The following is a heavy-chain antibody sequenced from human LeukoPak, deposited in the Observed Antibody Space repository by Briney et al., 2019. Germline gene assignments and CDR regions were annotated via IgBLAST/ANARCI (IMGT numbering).Heavy chain of an antibody. J-gene: IGHJ4*02. V-gene: IGHV1-18*01. Sequence: ASVNVSCKASGYTFTSYGISWVRQAPGQGLEWMGWISAYNGNTNYTQKLQGRVTMTTDTSTSTAYMELRSLRSDDTAVYYCAREDSSGYYYQLDYWGQGTLVTVSS. CDR3: AREDSSGYYYQLDY. CDR1: GYTFTSYG. CDR2: ISAYNGNT. D-gene: IGHD3-22*01.